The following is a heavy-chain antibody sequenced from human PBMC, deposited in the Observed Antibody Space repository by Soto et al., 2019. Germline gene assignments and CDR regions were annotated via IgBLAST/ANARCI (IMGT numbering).Heavy chain of an antibody. D-gene: IGHD2-15*01. Sequence: QVQLVQSGAEVKKPGSSVKVSCKASGGTFSSYAISWVRQAPGQGLEWMGGLIPIFGTANYAQKFQGRVTITADESTSTAYMELSSLRSEATAVYYCARGNNGGSCYSCLWFDHWGQGTLVTVSS. CDR2: LIPIFGTA. CDR1: GGTFSSYA. J-gene: IGHJ5*02. V-gene: IGHV1-69*01. CDR3: ARGNNGGSCYSCLWFDH.